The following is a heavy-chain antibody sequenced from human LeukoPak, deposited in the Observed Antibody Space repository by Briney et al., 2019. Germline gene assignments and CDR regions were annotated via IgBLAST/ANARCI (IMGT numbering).Heavy chain of an antibody. Sequence: SETLSLTCTVSCGSIRGSSYYWGWIRQPPGKGLEWIGTIYYSGSTYSIPSLKSRVTISVDTSKNQFYLKLNSVIAADTAVYYCASQFEWGQGTLVTVAS. CDR1: CGSIRGSSYY. D-gene: IGHD3-16*01. CDR2: IYYSGST. CDR3: ASQFE. V-gene: IGHV4-39*01. J-gene: IGHJ4*02.